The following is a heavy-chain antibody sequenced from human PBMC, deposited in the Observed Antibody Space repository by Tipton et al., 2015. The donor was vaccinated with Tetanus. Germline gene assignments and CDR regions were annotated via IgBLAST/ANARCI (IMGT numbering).Heavy chain of an antibody. CDR1: GFTFSNSG. CDR2: ISYDGNYQ. J-gene: IGHJ4*02. Sequence: SLRLSCAASGFTFSNSGMHWVRQAPGKGLVGVAIISYDGNYQSYAESVKGRFTISRDNSKSTLFLQMDDLRAVDTAVYYCIYAISWSGLDYWGQGFLVTVSS. D-gene: IGHD6-13*01. V-gene: IGHV3-30*03. CDR3: IYAISWSGLDY.